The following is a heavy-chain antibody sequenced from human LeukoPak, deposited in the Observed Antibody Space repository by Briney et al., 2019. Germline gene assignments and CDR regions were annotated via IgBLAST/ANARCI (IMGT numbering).Heavy chain of an antibody. V-gene: IGHV1-69*05. CDR2: IIPIFGTA. Sequence: ASVKVSCKASGYTFTSYAISWVRQAPGQGLEWMGGIIPIFGTANYAQKFQGRVTITTDESTSTAYMELSSLRSEDTAVYYCARDGFDWSHYYYYMDVWGKGTTVTVSS. D-gene: IGHD3-9*01. CDR1: GYTFTSYA. J-gene: IGHJ6*03. CDR3: ARDGFDWSHYYYYMDV.